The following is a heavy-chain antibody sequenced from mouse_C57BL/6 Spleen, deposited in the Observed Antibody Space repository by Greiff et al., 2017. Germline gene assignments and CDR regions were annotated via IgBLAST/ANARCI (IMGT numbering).Heavy chain of an antibody. CDR2: FHPYNDDT. CDR3: ARGGTNWDRFAY. J-gene: IGHJ3*01. CDR1: GYTFTTYP. D-gene: IGHD4-1*01. Sequence: VHLVESGAELVKPGASVKMSCKASGYTFTTYPIEWMKQNHGKSLEWIGNFHPYNDDTKYNEKFKGKATLTVEKSSSTVYLELSRLTSDDSAVYYCARGGTNWDRFAYWGQGTLVTVSA. V-gene: IGHV1-47*01.